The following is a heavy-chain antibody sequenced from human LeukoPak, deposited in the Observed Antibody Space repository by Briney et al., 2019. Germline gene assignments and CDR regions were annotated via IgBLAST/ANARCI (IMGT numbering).Heavy chain of an antibody. Sequence: GGSLRLSCAASGITFSSYWMSWVRQAPGKGLEWVANIKQDGSEKNYVDSVKGRFTISRDNAKNSLYLQMNSLRAEDTAMYYCASLDTAMVNGDYWGQGTLVTVFS. CDR2: IKQDGSEK. J-gene: IGHJ4*02. D-gene: IGHD5-18*01. V-gene: IGHV3-7*01. CDR1: GITFSSYW. CDR3: ASLDTAMVNGDY.